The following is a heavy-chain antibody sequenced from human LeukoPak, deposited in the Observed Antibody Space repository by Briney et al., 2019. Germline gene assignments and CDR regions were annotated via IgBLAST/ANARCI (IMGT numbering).Heavy chain of an antibody. J-gene: IGHJ6*02. D-gene: IGHD6-13*01. CDR3: AKEGGIAAAGTPHYYYYGMDV. CDR1: GFTFDDYA. V-gene: IGHV3-43*02. CDR2: ISGDGGST. Sequence: PGGSLRLSCAASGFTFDDYAMHCVRHAPGKGLEWVSLISGDGGSTYYADSVKGRFTISRDNSKNSLYLQMNSLRTEDTALYYCAKEGGIAAAGTPHYYYYGMDVWGQGTTVTVSS.